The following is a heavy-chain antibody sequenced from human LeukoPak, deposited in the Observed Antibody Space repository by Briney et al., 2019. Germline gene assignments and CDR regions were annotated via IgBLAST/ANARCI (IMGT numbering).Heavy chain of an antibody. CDR1: GFTFRSYW. J-gene: IGHJ4*02. D-gene: IGHD3-10*01. V-gene: IGHV3-7*04. Sequence: GGSLRLSCVASGFTFRSYWMNWVRQAPGKGLEGVANIKEDGSEKNYVDSVKGRFSISRDNAKNSLYLQMNSLRAEDTAVYYCARPLYGSGRSYYWGQGTLVTVSS. CDR2: IKEDGSEK. CDR3: ARPLYGSGRSYY.